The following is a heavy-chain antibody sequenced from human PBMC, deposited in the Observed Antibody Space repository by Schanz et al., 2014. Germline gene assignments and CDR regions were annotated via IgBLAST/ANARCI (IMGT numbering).Heavy chain of an antibody. CDR1: GGTFASYT. CDR2: IVPMVNVT. V-gene: IGHV1-69*02. CDR3: GEYGSDSYTDP. Sequence: QVQLVQSGAEVKKPGSSVKVSCKASGGTFASYTLNWMRQARGQGPELVGRIVPMVNVTLYTHKFQGRVTITADTSTGATYMQLRSLRSEDTAVYYCGEYGSDSYTDPWGQGTLVTVSS. D-gene: IGHD3-16*02. J-gene: IGHJ5*02.